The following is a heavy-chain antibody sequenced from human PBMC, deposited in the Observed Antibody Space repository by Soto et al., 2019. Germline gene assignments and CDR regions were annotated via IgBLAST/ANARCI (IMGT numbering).Heavy chain of an antibody. CDR3: AREYYDFWSGYYTVGPFAY. V-gene: IGHV1-18*01. Sequence: ASVKVSCKASGYTFTSYGISWVRQAPGQGLEWMGWISAYNGNTNYAQKLQGRVTMTTDTSTSTAYMELRSLRSDDTAVYYCAREYYDFWSGYYTVGPFAYWGQGTLVTVSS. CDR2: ISAYNGNT. J-gene: IGHJ4*02. D-gene: IGHD3-3*01. CDR1: GYTFTSYG.